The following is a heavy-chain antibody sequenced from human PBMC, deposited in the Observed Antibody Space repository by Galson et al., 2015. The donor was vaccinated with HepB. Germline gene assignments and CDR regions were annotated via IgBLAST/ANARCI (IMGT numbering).Heavy chain of an antibody. V-gene: IGHV3-23*01. J-gene: IGHJ4*02. CDR2: ISGSGGSK. D-gene: IGHD6-6*01. CDR1: GFTFSSYA. Sequence: SLRLSCAASGFTFSSYAMSWVRQAPGKGLEWVSTISGSGGSKYYADSVKGRFTISRDTSKNTQYLQVNNLRAEDTAIYYCAKAGSNSPPNYFDYWGQGTLVTVSS. CDR3: AKAGSNSPPNYFDY.